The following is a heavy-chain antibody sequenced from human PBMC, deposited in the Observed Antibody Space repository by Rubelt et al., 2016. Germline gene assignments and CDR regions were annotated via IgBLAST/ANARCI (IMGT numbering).Heavy chain of an antibody. D-gene: IGHD5-12*01. Sequence: EVQLVESGGGLVQPGGSLRLSCAASGFTFSSYEMNWVRQAPGKGLEWVSYISSSVSTIYYAESVKGRFTISRDNAKNSLYLQMNSRRAEDTAVYYCAGSDIVATITDYWGQGTLVTVSS. CDR3: AGSDIVATITDY. V-gene: IGHV3-48*03. CDR2: ISSSVSTI. J-gene: IGHJ4*02. CDR1: GFTFSSYE.